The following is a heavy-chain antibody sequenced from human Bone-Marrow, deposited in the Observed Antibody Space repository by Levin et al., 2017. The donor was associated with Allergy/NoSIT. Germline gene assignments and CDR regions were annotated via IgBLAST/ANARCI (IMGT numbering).Heavy chain of an antibody. J-gene: IGHJ4*02. CDR2: IWFDGSNK. V-gene: IGHV3-33*01. Sequence: GGSLRLSCAASGFIFSSYGIHWVRQAPGKGLEWVALIWFDGSNKFYADSVKGRFTISRDNSKNTVYLQMNSLRAEDTAVYYCASPYSGSYQYPFDYWGQGTLVTVSS. CDR1: GFIFSSYG. D-gene: IGHD1-26*01. CDR3: ASPYSGSYQYPFDY.